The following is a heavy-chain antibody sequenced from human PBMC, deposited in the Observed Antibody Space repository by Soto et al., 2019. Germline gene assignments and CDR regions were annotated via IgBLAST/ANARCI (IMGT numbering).Heavy chain of an antibody. CDR3: ARDLLYYNDISGRPLHAFDV. J-gene: IGHJ3*01. Sequence: PWGSLRLSCAASGFSISSYARSWVLQAPGEGVEWVSAISGSGGSTYYADSVKSRFTISGDNSKNTLSLQMNSLTAEDTAVYYCARDLLYYNDISGRPLHAFDVWGQGTMVTVS. CDR2: ISGSGGST. V-gene: IGHV3-23*01. CDR1: GFSISSYA. D-gene: IGHD3-22*01.